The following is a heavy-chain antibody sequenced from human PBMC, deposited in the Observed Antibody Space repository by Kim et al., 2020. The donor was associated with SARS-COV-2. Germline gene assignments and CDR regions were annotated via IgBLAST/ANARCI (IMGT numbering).Heavy chain of an antibody. V-gene: IGHV1-69*04. J-gene: IGHJ3*02. Sequence: AQELQGRVTITADKSTSTAYMELSGLRSEDTAVYYCAGGAEMAKSDAFDIWGQGTMVTVSS. CDR3: AGGAEMAKSDAFDI. D-gene: IGHD5-12*01.